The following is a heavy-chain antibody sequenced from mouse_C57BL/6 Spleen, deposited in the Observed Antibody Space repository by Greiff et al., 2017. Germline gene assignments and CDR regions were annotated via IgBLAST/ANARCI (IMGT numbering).Heavy chain of an antibody. J-gene: IGHJ2*01. CDR3: AREGGPLYYGSSFDY. CDR2: INPGSGGT. Sequence: QVQLQQSGAELVRPGTSVKVSCKASGYAFTNYLIEWVKQRPGQGLEWIGVINPGSGGTNYNEKFKGKATLTADKSSSTAYMQLSSLTSEDSAVYFCAREGGPLYYGSSFDYWGQGTTLTVSS. D-gene: IGHD1-1*01. CDR1: GYAFTNYL. V-gene: IGHV1-54*01.